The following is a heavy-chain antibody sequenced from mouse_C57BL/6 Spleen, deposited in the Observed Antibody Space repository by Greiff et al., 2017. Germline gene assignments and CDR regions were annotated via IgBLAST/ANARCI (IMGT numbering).Heavy chain of an antibody. V-gene: IGHV14-1*01. D-gene: IGHD1-1*01. Sequence: VQLQQSGAELVRPGASVKLSCTASGFNIKDYYMHWVKQRPEQGLEWIGRIEPEDGDTEYAPKFQGKATMTADTSSNTAYLQLSSLTSEDTAVYYCTTHYGSSYWYFDVWGTGTTVTVSS. J-gene: IGHJ1*03. CDR1: GFNIKDYY. CDR2: IEPEDGDT. CDR3: TTHYGSSYWYFDV.